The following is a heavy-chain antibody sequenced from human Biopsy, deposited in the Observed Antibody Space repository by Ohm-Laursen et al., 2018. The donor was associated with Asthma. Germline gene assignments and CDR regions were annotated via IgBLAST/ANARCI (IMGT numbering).Heavy chain of an antibody. CDR3: ARAVDYSHYYGIDV. CDR1: GYTFNSAG. CDR2: ISVYNGNT. Sequence: ASVKVSCKPSGYTFNSAGITWVRQAPGQGLEWMRWISVYNGNTKVAQKLQDRVTMITDTSTSTAYMELRSLRPDDTAVYFCARAVDYSHYYGIDVWGQGTTVTVS. D-gene: IGHD3-10*01. J-gene: IGHJ6*02. V-gene: IGHV1-18*01.